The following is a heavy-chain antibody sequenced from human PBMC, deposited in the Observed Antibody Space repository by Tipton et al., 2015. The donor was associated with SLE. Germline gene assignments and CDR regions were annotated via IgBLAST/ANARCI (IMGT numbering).Heavy chain of an antibody. CDR1: GGSIRSSNW. V-gene: IGHV4-4*02. CDR3: ARVGYSSSWYSDAFDY. D-gene: IGHD6-13*01. CDR2: IHHSGST. J-gene: IGHJ4*02. Sequence: TLSLTCAVSGGSIRSSNWWSWVRQPPGKGLEWIGEIHHSGSTNSNPSLKSRVTISVDKSKNQFSLKLSSVTVADTAVYYCARVGYSSSWYSDAFDYWGQGTLVTVSS.